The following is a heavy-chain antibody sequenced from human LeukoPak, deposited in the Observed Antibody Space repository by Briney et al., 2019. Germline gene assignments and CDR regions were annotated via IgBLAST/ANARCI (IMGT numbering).Heavy chain of an antibody. CDR3: ARARRYCSGGSCYKPFDY. CDR1: GYTFTGYY. V-gene: IGHV1-2*02. Sequence: GASVKVSCKASGYTFTGYYMHWVRQAPGQGLEWMGWINPNSGGTNYAQKFQGRVTMTRNTSISTAYMELSSLRSEDTAVYYCARARRYCSGGSCYKPFDYWGQGTLVTVSS. D-gene: IGHD2-15*01. CDR2: INPNSGGT. J-gene: IGHJ4*02.